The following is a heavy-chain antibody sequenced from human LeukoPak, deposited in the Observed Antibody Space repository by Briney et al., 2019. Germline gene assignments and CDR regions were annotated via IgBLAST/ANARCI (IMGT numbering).Heavy chain of an antibody. J-gene: IGHJ4*02. CDR3: ARRSDTAMVFDDY. V-gene: IGHV4-34*01. Sequence: SETLSLTCAVYGGSFSGYYWSWIRQPPGKGLEWTGEINHSGSTNYNPSLKSRVTMSVDTSKNQFSLELSSVTAADTAVYYCARRSDTAMVFDDYWGQGTLVTVSS. CDR2: INHSGST. CDR1: GGSFSGYY. D-gene: IGHD5-18*01.